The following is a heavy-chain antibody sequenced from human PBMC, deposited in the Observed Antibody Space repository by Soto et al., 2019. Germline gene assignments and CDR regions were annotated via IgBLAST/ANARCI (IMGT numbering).Heavy chain of an antibody. V-gene: IGHV1-69*13. J-gene: IGHJ6*02. CDR2: IIPIFGTA. Sequence: GASVKVSCKASGGTFSSYAISWVRQAPGQGLEWMGGIIPIFGTANYAQKFQGRVTITADESTSTGYVELSSLRSEDTAVYYCAREGLVLVPTTVNSDYYYYAMDVWGQGTTVTVSS. CDR3: AREGLVLVPTTVNSDYYYYAMDV. CDR1: GGTFSSYA. D-gene: IGHD2-2*01.